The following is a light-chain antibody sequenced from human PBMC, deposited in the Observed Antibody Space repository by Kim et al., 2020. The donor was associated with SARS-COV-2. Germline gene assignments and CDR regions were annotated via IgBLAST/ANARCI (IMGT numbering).Light chain of an antibody. CDR1: SSDVGGYNY. Sequence: QSVLTQPASVSGSPGQSITISCTGTSSDVGGYNYVSWYQQYTGKAPKLMIYDVNKWPSGVSNRFSGSKSGNTASLTISGLQAEDEADYYCSSFTNSHTLVFGGGTQLTVL. CDR2: DVN. J-gene: IGLJ2*01. CDR3: SSFTNSHTLV. V-gene: IGLV2-14*01.